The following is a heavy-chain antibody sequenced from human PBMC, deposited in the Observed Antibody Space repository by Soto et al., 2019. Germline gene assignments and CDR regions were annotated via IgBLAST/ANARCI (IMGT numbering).Heavy chain of an antibody. V-gene: IGHV3-33*01. CDR1: GFTFSSYG. D-gene: IGHD3-22*01. CDR2: IWYDGSNK. CDR3: ARGHYYDSSGYYYDNIFDY. J-gene: IGHJ4*02. Sequence: GSLRLSCAASGFTFSSYGMHWVRQAPGKGLEWVAVIWYDGSNKYYADSVKGRFTISRDNSKNTLYLQMNSLRAEDTAVYYCARGHYYDSSGYYYDNIFDYWGQGTLVTVSS.